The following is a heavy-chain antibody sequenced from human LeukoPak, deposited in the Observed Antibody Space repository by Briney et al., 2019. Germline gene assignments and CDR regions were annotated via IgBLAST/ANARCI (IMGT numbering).Heavy chain of an antibody. J-gene: IGHJ3*02. D-gene: IGHD1-26*01. CDR2: IIAYNANT. CDR3: ARDGSVGAINDAFDI. V-gene: IGHV1-18*01. Sequence: ASVXXXXXXSXDTFTSYGXSWVRQAPGQGGEGXGXIIAYNANTNYAQKLQARLTMTTPTSTTTAYMELRSLRSDDTAVYYCARDGSVGAINDAFDIWGQGTMVTVSS. CDR1: XDTFTSYG.